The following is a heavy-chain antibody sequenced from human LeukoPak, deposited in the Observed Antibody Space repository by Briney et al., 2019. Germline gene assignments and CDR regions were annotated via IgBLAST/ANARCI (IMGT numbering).Heavy chain of an antibody. D-gene: IGHD6-19*01. CDR1: GYTFTGYA. CDR3: ARIGIAVAGRSYFDY. J-gene: IGHJ4*02. V-gene: IGHV1-3*01. Sequence: ASVKVSCKASGYTFTGYAMHWVRQAPGQGLEWMGWINAGNGNTKYSQKFQGRVTITRDTSASTAYMELSSLRSEDTAVYYCARIGIAVAGRSYFDYWGQGTLVTVSS. CDR2: INAGNGNT.